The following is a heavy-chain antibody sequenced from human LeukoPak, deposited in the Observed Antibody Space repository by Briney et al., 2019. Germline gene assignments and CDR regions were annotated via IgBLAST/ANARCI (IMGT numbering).Heavy chain of an antibody. CDR2: ISAYNGNT. V-gene: IGHV1-18*01. J-gene: IGHJ4*02. CDR1: GYTFTSYG. Sequence: ASVKVSCKASGYTFTSYGISWVRQAPGQGLECMGWISAYNGNTNYAQKLQGRVTMTTDTSTSTAYMELRSPRSDDTAVYYCAGHYDFWSGYYALDYWGQGTLVTVSS. CDR3: AGHYDFWSGYYALDY. D-gene: IGHD3-3*01.